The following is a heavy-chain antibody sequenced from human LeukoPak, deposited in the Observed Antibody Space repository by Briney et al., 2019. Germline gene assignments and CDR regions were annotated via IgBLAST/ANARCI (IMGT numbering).Heavy chain of an antibody. D-gene: IGHD3-9*01. V-gene: IGHV3-74*01. Sequence: GGSLRLSCAASGFSFSSYWMHWVRQVPGKGLVWVSRINSDGRNTNYADSVKGRFTISRDNAKNTLYLQMNSLRAEDTAVYYCHVHILRYFDWFAGAFDIWGQGTMVTVSS. CDR3: HVHILRYFDWFAGAFDI. J-gene: IGHJ3*02. CDR2: INSDGRNT. CDR1: GFSFSSYW.